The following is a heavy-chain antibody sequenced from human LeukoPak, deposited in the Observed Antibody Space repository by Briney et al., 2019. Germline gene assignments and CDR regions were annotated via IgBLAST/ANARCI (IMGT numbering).Heavy chain of an antibody. J-gene: IGHJ4*02. V-gene: IGHV3-23*01. CDR2: ISGSGGST. CDR3: AKAGRDSSSWYGTFDY. CDR1: GFTFSSYA. Sequence: GGSLRLSCAASGFTFSSYAMNWVRQAPGKGVEWVSAISGSGGSTYYADSVKGRFTISRDNSKNTLYLQMNSLRAEDTAVYYCAKAGRDSSSWYGTFDYWGQGTLVTVSS. D-gene: IGHD6-13*01.